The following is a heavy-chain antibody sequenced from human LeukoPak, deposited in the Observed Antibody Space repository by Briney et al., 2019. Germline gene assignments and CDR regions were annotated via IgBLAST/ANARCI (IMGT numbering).Heavy chain of an antibody. CDR2: ISYDRSNR. V-gene: IGHV3-30*04. CDR3: ARDFSRGSYKGRDYYMDV. CDR1: GFTFSTYS. J-gene: IGHJ6*03. Sequence: GGSLRLSCAASGFTFSTYSIHWVRQAPGKGLEWVAVISYDRSNRFYADSLKGRFTISRDNSKNTLYLQINSLRADDTAVYYCARDFSRGSYKGRDYYMDVWGKGTTVTVSS. D-gene: IGHD3-16*01.